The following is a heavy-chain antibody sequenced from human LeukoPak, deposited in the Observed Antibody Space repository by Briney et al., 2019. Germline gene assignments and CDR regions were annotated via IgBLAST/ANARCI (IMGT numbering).Heavy chain of an antibody. J-gene: IGHJ4*02. D-gene: IGHD3-10*01. CDR3: ARDDAGSPDY. CDR2: INGDRSTT. V-gene: IGHV3-74*03. Sequence: PRGCLRLSCTVSGFTFSTYWVDSVRQNPGKGLVLVALINGDRSTTTNADSVKGRFTISRDNAKNTAYLQMNSLRDEDTAVYYCARDDAGSPDYWGQGTLVTVSA. CDR1: GFTFSTYW.